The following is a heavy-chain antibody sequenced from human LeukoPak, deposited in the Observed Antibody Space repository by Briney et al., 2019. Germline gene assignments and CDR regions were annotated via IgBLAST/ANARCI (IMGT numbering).Heavy chain of an antibody. CDR3: ARVDFNDYGYYVDAFEI. CDR1: GFTFSSYW. Sequence: GGSLRLSCAASGFTFSSYWMSWVRQAPGKGLEWVANIKPDGSEKYCVDSVKGRFTISRDNAKKSLYLQMNSLSAEDTAVYYCARVDFNDYGYYVDAFEIWGQGTMVTVSA. D-gene: IGHD4-17*01. J-gene: IGHJ3*02. CDR2: IKPDGSEK. V-gene: IGHV3-7*01.